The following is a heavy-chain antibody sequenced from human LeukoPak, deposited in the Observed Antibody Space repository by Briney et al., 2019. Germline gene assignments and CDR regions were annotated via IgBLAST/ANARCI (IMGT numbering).Heavy chain of an antibody. Sequence: KPSETLSLTCTVSGGSISSSSYYWGWIRQPPGKGLEWIGSIYYSGSTYYNPSLKSRVTISVDKSKNQFSLSLTSVTAADTAVYYCVRDTPGGSYGDYDYWGQGTLVTVSS. V-gene: IGHV4-39*07. J-gene: IGHJ4*02. CDR1: GGSISSSSYY. CDR2: IYYSGST. CDR3: VRDTPGGSYGDYDY. D-gene: IGHD4-17*01.